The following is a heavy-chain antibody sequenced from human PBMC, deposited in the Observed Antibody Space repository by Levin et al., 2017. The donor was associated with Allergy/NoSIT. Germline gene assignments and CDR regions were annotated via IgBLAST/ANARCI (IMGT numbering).Heavy chain of an antibody. CDR3: ATVSPLRFLDWLRGGMDV. CDR1: GYTLTELS. D-gene: IGHD3/OR15-3a*01. CDR2: FDPEDGET. Sequence: ASVKVSCKVSGYTLTELSMHWVRQAPGKGLEWMGSFDPEDGETMYAQKFQGRVTMTEDTSTDTAYMELSSLRSEDTAVYYCATVSPLRFLDWLRGGMDVWGQGTTVTVSS. J-gene: IGHJ6*02. V-gene: IGHV1-24*01.